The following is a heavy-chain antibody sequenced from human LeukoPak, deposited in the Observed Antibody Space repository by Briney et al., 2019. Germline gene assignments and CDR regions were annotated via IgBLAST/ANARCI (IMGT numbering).Heavy chain of an antibody. J-gene: IGHJ6*03. CDR1: GGSFSSYY. CDR3: AQWGNNMDV. CDR2: INYSGST. V-gene: IGHV4-34*01. D-gene: IGHD3-16*01. Sequence: SETLSLTCTVYGGSFSSYYWHWFRQPPGKGPEWIGEINYSGSTKYNPSLKSRATISIDTSKNQFSLKLSSVTAADTAVYYCAQWGNNMDVWGKGTTVTVSS.